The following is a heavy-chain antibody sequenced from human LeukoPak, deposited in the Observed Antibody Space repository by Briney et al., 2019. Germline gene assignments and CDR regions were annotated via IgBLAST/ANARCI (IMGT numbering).Heavy chain of an antibody. CDR2: IYPGDSDT. V-gene: IGHV5-51*01. Sequence: AESRQISCKGSGYSFTSYWIGWVRQMPGKGLEWMGIIYPGDSDTRYSPSFQGQVTISADKSISTAYLQWSSLKASDTAMYYCARLSDSSGYYPTGDYWGQGAMATASS. CDR3: ARLSDSSGYYPTGDY. J-gene: IGHJ4*02. D-gene: IGHD3-22*01. CDR1: GYSFTSYW.